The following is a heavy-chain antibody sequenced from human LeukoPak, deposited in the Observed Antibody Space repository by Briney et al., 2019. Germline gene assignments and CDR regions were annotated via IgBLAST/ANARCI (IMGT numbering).Heavy chain of an antibody. V-gene: IGHV3-21*01. Sequence: GGSLRLSCAASGFTFSSYSMNWVRQAPGKGLEWVSSISSSSSYIYYADSVKGRLTISRDNAKNSLYLQMNSLRAEDTAVYYCARDMDPSSSGWCQDEGMDVWGQGTTVTVSS. CDR1: GFTFSSYS. CDR3: ARDMDPSSSGWCQDEGMDV. D-gene: IGHD6-19*01. J-gene: IGHJ6*02. CDR2: ISSSSSYI.